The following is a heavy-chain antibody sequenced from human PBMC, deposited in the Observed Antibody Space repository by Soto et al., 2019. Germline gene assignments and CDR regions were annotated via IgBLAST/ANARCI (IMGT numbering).Heavy chain of an antibody. CDR1: GFSLSKARMG. CDR2: IFWNDER. V-gene: IGHV2-26*01. Sequence: QVTLKESGPVLVEPTETLTLTCTVSGFSLSKARMGVSWIRQPPGKALEWLAHIFWNDERSYNTSLKSRLTISRDTSKSQVVLTMTNVDPVDTGTYFCARALREELPIYYFDSWGQGTLVTVSS. D-gene: IGHD1-7*01. J-gene: IGHJ4*02. CDR3: ARALREELPIYYFDS.